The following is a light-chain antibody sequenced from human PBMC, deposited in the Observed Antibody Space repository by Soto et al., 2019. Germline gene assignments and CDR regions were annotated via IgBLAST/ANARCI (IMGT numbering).Light chain of an antibody. Sequence: DIQMTQSPSSLSASVGDRVTITCRASQSISNYLHWYQQKPGKAPKLLIYAASSLQSGVPSRFSGSGSGTDFTLSISSVQPEDFATYFCQQSDSIPITFGPGTKVHIK. CDR2: AAS. J-gene: IGKJ3*01. V-gene: IGKV1-39*01. CDR3: QQSDSIPIT. CDR1: QSISNY.